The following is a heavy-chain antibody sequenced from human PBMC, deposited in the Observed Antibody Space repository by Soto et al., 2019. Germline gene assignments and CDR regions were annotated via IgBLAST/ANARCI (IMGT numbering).Heavy chain of an antibody. CDR2: IYYNGST. Sequence: QVLLQESGPRLMKPSETLTLTCTVSGLTISSASYYWSWIRQHPGKGLEWVGNIYYNGSTYYSPSLKSRVTVWFDTSKNQFSLRLTSVTAADTAVYYSARYRTSGSWSKFDYWGQGTLVKVSA. D-gene: IGHD6-13*01. J-gene: IGHJ4*02. V-gene: IGHV4-31*02. CDR3: ARYRTSGSWSKFDY. CDR1: GLTISSASYY.